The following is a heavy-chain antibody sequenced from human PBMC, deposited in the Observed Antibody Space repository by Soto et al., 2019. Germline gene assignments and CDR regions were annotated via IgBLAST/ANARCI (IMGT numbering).Heavy chain of an antibody. Sequence: AAGKVSFKASCYTFSNYGIGWGRPAPGRGLEGMGWINAYNGNTNYAQKLQGRVTMTTDTSTSTAYMELRSLRSDDTAVYYCARDHRDYDFWSGYASSPYYYYGMDVCGQGTTVIGSS. D-gene: IGHD3-3*01. CDR3: ARDHRDYDFWSGYASSPYYYYGMDV. V-gene: IGHV1-18*01. CDR1: CYTFSNYG. CDR2: INAYNGNT. J-gene: IGHJ6*01.